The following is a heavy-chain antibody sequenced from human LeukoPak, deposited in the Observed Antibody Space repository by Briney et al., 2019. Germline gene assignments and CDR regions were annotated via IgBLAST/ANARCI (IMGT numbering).Heavy chain of an antibody. CDR3: ARSLSLWFGESWFDP. CDR2: IYHSGST. Sequence: SETLSLTCAVSGGSISSGGYSWSWIRQPPGKGLEWIGYIYHSGSTYYNPSLKSRVTISVDRSKNQFSLKLSSVTAADTAVYYCARSLSLWFGESWFDPWGQGTLVTVSS. D-gene: IGHD3-10*01. V-gene: IGHV4-30-2*01. J-gene: IGHJ5*02. CDR1: GGSISSGGYS.